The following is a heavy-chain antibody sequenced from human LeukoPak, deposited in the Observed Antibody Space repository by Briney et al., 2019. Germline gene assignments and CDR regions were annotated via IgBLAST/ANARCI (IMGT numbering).Heavy chain of an antibody. Sequence: SETLSLTCAVYGGSFSGYYWSWIRQPPGKGLEWIGEINHSGSTNYNPSLKSRVTISVDTSKNQFSLKLSSVTAADTAVYYCARGHAGITMVRGVIIRSAGRFDPWGQGTLVTVSS. V-gene: IGHV4-34*01. CDR2: INHSGST. J-gene: IGHJ5*02. CDR3: ARGHAGITMVRGVIIRSAGRFDP. D-gene: IGHD3-10*01. CDR1: GGSFSGYY.